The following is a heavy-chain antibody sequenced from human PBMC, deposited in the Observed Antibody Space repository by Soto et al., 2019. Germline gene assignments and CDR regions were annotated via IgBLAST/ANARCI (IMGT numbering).Heavy chain of an antibody. D-gene: IGHD2-15*01. CDR1: GFTFSSYA. Sequence: EVQLLESGGGLVQPGGSLRLSCAASGFTFSSYAMSWVRQAPGKGLEWVSAISGSGGSTYYADSVKGRFTISRDNSKNTLYLQMNSLRAEDTAVYYCAKSRTLDGGYCSGGSCYQTIDYFDYWGQGTLFTVSS. V-gene: IGHV3-23*01. J-gene: IGHJ4*02. CDR2: ISGSGGST. CDR3: AKSRTLDGGYCSGGSCYQTIDYFDY.